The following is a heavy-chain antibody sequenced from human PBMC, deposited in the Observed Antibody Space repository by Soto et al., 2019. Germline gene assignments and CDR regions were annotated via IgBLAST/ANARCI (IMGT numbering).Heavy chain of an antibody. CDR3: ARGPRGWYGFDY. CDR1: GFALSSSW. V-gene: IGHV3-74*01. D-gene: IGHD6-19*01. CDR2: INFDGSST. J-gene: IGHJ4*02. Sequence: EVQLVESGGGLVQPGGSLRLSCAGSGFALSSSWMHWVRQDPGKGLVWVARINFDGSSTDYADSVRGRFTISRDNAKNTLYLEMNSLRADDTAVDHCARGPRGWYGFDYWGQGTLVTVSS.